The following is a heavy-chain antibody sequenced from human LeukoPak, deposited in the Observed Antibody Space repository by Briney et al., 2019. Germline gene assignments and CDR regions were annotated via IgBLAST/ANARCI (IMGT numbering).Heavy chain of an antibody. J-gene: IGHJ4*02. CDR3: ARGPFCSGATCYSQYFDY. CDR2: ISTYNGAT. D-gene: IGHD2-15*01. CDR1: GYTFTSYG. Sequence: GASVKVSCKASGYTFTSYGISWVRQAPGQGLEWTGWISTYNGATYYAQKLQGRVTMTTDTSTSTAYMELRSLRSDDTAVYYCARGPFCSGATCYSQYFDYWGQEILVTVSS. V-gene: IGHV1-18*01.